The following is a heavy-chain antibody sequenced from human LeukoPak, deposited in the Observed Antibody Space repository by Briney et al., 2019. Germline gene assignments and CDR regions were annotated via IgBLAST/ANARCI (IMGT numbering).Heavy chain of an antibody. D-gene: IGHD1-1*01. CDR1: GFIFSNYA. V-gene: IGHV3-23*01. J-gene: IGHJ4*02. CDR2: ISGGGGGT. Sequence: PGGSLRLSCAASGFIFSNYAMSWVRQAPGKGPEWVSGISGGGGGTYYADSVKGRFTISRDNSKNTLYLQMNSLRAEDTAVYYCARAKRRSSTHFDYWGQGTLVTVSS. CDR3: ARAKRRSSTHFDY.